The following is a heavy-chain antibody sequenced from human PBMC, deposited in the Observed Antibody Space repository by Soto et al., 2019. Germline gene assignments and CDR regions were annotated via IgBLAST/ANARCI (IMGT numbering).Heavy chain of an antibody. CDR1: GFNFSRYW. V-gene: IGHV3-74*01. J-gene: IGHJ6*02. D-gene: IGHD2-2*01. CDR3: ARDLRSCSSARCYSYYYGMDV. CDR2: INSDGSRT. Sequence: PGGSLRLSCSASGFNFSRYWTHWVRQVPGRGLVWVSHINSDGSRTTYADSVKGRFTISRDNAKNTLYLQMNSLRAEDTAVYYCARDLRSCSSARCYSYYYGMDVWGQGTTVTVSS.